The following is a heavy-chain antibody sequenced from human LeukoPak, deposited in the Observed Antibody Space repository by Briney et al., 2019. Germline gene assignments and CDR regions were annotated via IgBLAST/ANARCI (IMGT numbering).Heavy chain of an antibody. Sequence: SETLSLTCAVYGGSFSGYYWGWIRQPPGKGLEWIGEINHSGSTNYNPSLKSRVTISVDTSKNQFSLKLSSVTAADTAVYYCARAETRGAFGIWGQGTMVTVSS. J-gene: IGHJ3*02. CDR2: INHSGST. CDR3: ARAETRGAFGI. D-gene: IGHD2-2*01. CDR1: GGSFSGYY. V-gene: IGHV4-34*01.